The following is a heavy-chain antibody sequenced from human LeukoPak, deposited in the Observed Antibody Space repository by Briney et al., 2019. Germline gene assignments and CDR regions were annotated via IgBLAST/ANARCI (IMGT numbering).Heavy chain of an antibody. CDR2: IYHSGST. CDR3: ARGFRGDNFDY. D-gene: IGHD7-27*01. V-gene: IGHV4-38-2*02. CDR1: GYSISSGYY. Sequence: SETLSLTCTVSGYSISSGYYWGWIRQPPGKGLEWIGSIYHSGSTYYNPSLKSRVTISVDTSKNQFSLKLSSVTAADTAVYFCARGFRGDNFDYWGQGTLVTVSS. J-gene: IGHJ4*02.